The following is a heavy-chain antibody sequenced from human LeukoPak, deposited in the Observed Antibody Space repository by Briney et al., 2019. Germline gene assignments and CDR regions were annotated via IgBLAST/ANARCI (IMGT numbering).Heavy chain of an antibody. D-gene: IGHD4-17*01. CDR2: INTDGSNT. J-gene: IGHJ5*02. CDR3: ARARGGYGDYGNWFDP. CDR1: GFTFSHYW. V-gene: IGHV3-74*01. Sequence: GGSLRLSCQDSGFTFSHYWMHWVRQAPGKGLVWVSRINTDGSNTGYADSVKGRFTISRDNAKNTLYLQMNSLRAEDTAVYYCARARGGYGDYGNWFDPWGPGTLVVVSS.